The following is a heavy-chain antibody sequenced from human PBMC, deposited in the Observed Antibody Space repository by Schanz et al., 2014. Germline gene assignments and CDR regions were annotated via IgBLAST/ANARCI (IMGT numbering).Heavy chain of an antibody. D-gene: IGHD6-13*01. J-gene: IGHJ6*02. V-gene: IGHV3-23*04. CDR1: GFSFVDAW. CDR2: ISSSGST. Sequence: EVQVVESGGGLVQPGGSLRLSCAASGFSFVDAWMSWVRQAPGKGLEWVSGISSSGSTYYADSVKGRFTISRDNSKNTLYLQMNSLRAEDTAVYYCAKDIAPLAARPGYGMDVWGQGTTVTVSS. CDR3: AKDIAPLAARPGYGMDV.